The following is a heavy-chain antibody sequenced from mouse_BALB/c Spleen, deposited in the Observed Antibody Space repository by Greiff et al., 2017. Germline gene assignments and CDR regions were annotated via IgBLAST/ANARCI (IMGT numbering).Heavy chain of an antibody. CDR3: ARSYYYGSSPFDY. J-gene: IGHJ2*01. Sequence: EVKLMESGAELVKPGASVKLSCTASGFNIKDTYMHWVKQRPEQGLEWIGRIDPANGNTKYDPKFQGKATITADTSSNTAYLQLSSLTSEDTAVYYCARSYYYGSSPFDYWGQGTTLTVSS. D-gene: IGHD1-1*01. V-gene: IGHV14-3*02. CDR1: GFNIKDTY. CDR2: IDPANGNT.